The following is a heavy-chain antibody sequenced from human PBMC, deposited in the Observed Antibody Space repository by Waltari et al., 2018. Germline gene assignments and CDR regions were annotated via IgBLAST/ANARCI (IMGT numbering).Heavy chain of an antibody. V-gene: IGHV3-30*18. Sequence: QVQLVESGGGVVQPGTSLRLSCAASDFIFSNFGMHCVRQAPGKGLEWLAFGSNDGRLKYYANSVKGRFTISRDNFKDTLVLQMSALGVEDTAVYYCAKEREEWVSTSLDYWGQGTLVTVSS. CDR3: AKEREEWVSTSLDY. CDR2: GSNDGRLK. D-gene: IGHD2-8*01. CDR1: DFIFSNFG. J-gene: IGHJ4*02.